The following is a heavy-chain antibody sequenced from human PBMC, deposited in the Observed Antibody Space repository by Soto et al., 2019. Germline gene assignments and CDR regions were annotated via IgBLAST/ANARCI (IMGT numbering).Heavy chain of an antibody. Sequence: GGSLRLSCAASGFTFSTSNMYWVRQAPGKGLEWVLYISGSSFTIYYADSVKGRFTISRDNAKNSLYLQMNSLRDEDTAVYYCAREGAYFGRNAFDIWGQGTMVTVSS. CDR1: GFTFSTSN. J-gene: IGHJ3*02. CDR2: ISGSSFTI. D-gene: IGHD3-10*01. CDR3: AREGAYFGRNAFDI. V-gene: IGHV3-48*02.